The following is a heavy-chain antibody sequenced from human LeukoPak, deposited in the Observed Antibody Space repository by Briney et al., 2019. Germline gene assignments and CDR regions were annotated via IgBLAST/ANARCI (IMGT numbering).Heavy chain of an antibody. D-gene: IGHD3-10*01. V-gene: IGHV1-18*01. Sequence: ASVKVSCKASGGTFSSYAISWVRQAPGQGLEWMGWISAYNGNTNYAQKLQGRVTMTTDTSTSTAYMELRSLRSDDTAVYYCASSSGSYYKAFDYWGQGTLVTVSS. J-gene: IGHJ4*02. CDR3: ASSSGSYYKAFDY. CDR1: GGTFSSYA. CDR2: ISAYNGNT.